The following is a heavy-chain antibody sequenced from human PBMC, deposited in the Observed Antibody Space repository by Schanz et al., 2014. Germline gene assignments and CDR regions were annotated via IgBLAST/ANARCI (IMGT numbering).Heavy chain of an antibody. Sequence: VQLVESGGGLVKPGGSLRLSCATSGFTLRRYSMNWVRQAPGGGLEWVSSISATSNFVHYAASVEGRFTLSRDNVKNSVYLQMNSLRVEDTAVYYCARDPNSVNELDYWGQGTLVTVSS. CDR1: GFTLRRYS. V-gene: IGHV3-21*04. J-gene: IGHJ4*02. D-gene: IGHD5-12*01. CDR3: ARDPNSVNELDY. CDR2: ISATSNFV.